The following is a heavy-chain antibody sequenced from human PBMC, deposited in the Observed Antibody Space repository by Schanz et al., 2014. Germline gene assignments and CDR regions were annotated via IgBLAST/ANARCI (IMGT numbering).Heavy chain of an antibody. CDR1: GFTFSSYS. CDR2: ISYDGSNK. J-gene: IGHJ4*02. D-gene: IGHD2-15*01. CDR3: ARDRGYCSGGSCLTCDY. V-gene: IGHV3-30*03. Sequence: VQLVESGGGLVKPGGSLRFSCAASGFTFSSYSMNWVRQAPGKGLEWVAVISYDGSNKYYADSVKGRFTISRDNSKNTLYLQMNTLRAEDTAVYYCARDRGYCSGGSCLTCDYWGQGTLVTVSS.